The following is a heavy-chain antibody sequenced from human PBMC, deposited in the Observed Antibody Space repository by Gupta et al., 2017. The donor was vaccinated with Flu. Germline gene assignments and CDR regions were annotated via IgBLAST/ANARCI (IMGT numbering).Heavy chain of an antibody. D-gene: IGHD5-12*01. J-gene: IGHJ4*02. CDR2: IYYSGST. V-gene: IGHV4-59*01. Sequence: RQPPGKGLEWIGYIYYSGSTNYNPSLKSRVTISVDTSKNQFSLKLSSVTAADTAVYYCAPEPVGNIVATITNWGQGTLVTVSS. CDR3: APEPVGNIVATITN.